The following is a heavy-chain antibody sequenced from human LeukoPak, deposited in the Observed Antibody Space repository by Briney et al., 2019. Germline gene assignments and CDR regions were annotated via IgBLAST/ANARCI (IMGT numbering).Heavy chain of an antibody. D-gene: IGHD3-3*02. CDR2: IYSGGST. CDR3: AILYRTFLEWTPYFVI. Sequence: GGSLRLSCAASGFTVSSNFMTWVRQTPGKGLEWVSVIYSGGSTYYADSVKGRFTISRHNSKNTLYLQMNSLRAEDTAVYYCAILYRTFLEWTPYFVIWGQGTLVTVSS. V-gene: IGHV3-53*04. J-gene: IGHJ4*02. CDR1: GFTVSSNF.